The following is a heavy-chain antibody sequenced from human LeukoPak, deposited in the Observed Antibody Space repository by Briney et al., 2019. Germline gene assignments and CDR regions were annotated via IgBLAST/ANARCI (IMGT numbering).Heavy chain of an antibody. CDR2: IYSGGST. CDR3: ARDATMRGSLDP. J-gene: IGHJ5*02. Sequence: GGSPRLSCAASGFTFSSQWMSWVRQAPGKGLEWVSVIYSGGSTYYADSVKGRFTISRDNSKNTLYLQMNSLRAEDTAVYYCARDATMRGSLDPWGQGTLVTVSS. V-gene: IGHV3-53*01. D-gene: IGHD5-24*01. CDR1: GFTFSSQW.